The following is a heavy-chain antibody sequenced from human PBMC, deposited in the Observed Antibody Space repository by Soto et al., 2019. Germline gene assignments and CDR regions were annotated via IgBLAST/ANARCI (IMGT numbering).Heavy chain of an antibody. CDR1: GYSFTSYW. CDR2: IYPGDSDT. V-gene: IGHV5-51*01. Sequence: GESLKISCKGSGYSFTSYWIGWVRQMPGKGLEWMGIIYPGDSDTRYSPSFQGQVTISADKSISTAYLQWSSLKASDTAMYYCARHTSTIFGVVLGMDVWGQGTTVTVSS. CDR3: ARHTSTIFGVVLGMDV. J-gene: IGHJ6*02. D-gene: IGHD3-3*01.